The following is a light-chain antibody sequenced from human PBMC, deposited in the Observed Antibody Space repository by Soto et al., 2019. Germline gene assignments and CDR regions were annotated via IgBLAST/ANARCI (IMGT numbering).Light chain of an antibody. J-gene: IGLJ2*01. CDR3: ASNTSSSTSVI. Sequence: QSVLTQPASVSGSPGQSITISCTGTSSDVGGYKYVSWYQQHPDKAPKLIIFEVSNRPSGISSRFSGSKSGNTASLTISGLQAEDEADYYCASNTSSSTSVIFGRGTKLTVL. CDR1: SSDVGGYKY. V-gene: IGLV2-14*01. CDR2: EVS.